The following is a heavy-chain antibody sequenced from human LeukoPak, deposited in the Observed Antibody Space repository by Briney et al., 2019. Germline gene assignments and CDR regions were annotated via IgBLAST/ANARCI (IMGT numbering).Heavy chain of an antibody. CDR2: IKVDGFET. Sequence: PGGSLRLSCAASGFTVSSYWMNWVRQAPGKGLEWVASIKVDGFETFYADSVKGRFTISRDNAKNSLYLQVNSLRTDDTAVYYCVRTNAMDVWGQGTTVTVSS. J-gene: IGHJ6*02. CDR3: VRTNAMDV. V-gene: IGHV3-7*05. CDR1: GFTVSSYW.